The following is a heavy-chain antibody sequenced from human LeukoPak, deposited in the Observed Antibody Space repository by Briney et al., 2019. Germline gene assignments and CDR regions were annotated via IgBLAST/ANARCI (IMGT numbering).Heavy chain of an antibody. CDR3: ARDPGVGYCSGGSCSPFDY. Sequence: PGGSLRLSCAASGFTFSSYWMNWVRQAPGKGLEWVANIKQDGSEKYYVDSVKGRFTISRDNAKNSLYLQMNSLRAEDTAVYYCARDPGVGYCSGGSCSPFDYWGQGTLVTVSS. V-gene: IGHV3-7*01. J-gene: IGHJ4*02. D-gene: IGHD2-15*01. CDR2: IKQDGSEK. CDR1: GFTFSSYW.